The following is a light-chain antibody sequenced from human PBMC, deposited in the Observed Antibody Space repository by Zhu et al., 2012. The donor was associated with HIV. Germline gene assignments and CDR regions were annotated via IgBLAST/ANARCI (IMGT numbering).Light chain of an antibody. CDR3: QQLNTYPLFT. V-gene: IGKV1-9*01. Sequence: DFQLTQSPSFLSASVGDTVTITCRASESISRYLAWYQQKPGKAPKLLIYDASTLQSGVPSTFSGSGSGTEFTLTISNLQPEDFAVYYCQQLNTYPLFTFGPGTKVDIK. CDR2: DAS. CDR1: ESISRY. J-gene: IGKJ3*01.